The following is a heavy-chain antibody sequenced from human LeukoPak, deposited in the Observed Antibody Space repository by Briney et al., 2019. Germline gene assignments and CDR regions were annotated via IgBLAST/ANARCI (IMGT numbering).Heavy chain of an antibody. J-gene: IGHJ4*02. CDR1: GFTFSSYW. V-gene: IGHV3-7*04. CDR3: ARGMGAPDY. D-gene: IGHD1-26*01. CDR2: IKQDGSEI. Sequence: GGSLRLSCAASGFTFSSYWMSWVRQAPGKGLEWVANIKQDGSEINYVDSVKGRFTISRDNAKTSLYLQMKSLRAEDTAVYYCARGMGAPDYWGQGTLVTVSS.